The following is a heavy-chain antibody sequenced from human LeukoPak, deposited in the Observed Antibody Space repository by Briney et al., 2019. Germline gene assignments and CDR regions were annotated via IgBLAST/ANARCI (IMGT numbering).Heavy chain of an antibody. V-gene: IGHV5-51*01. CDR1: GYSFTSYW. D-gene: IGHD3-22*01. CDR2: IYPGDSDT. J-gene: IGHJ4*02. Sequence: GESLKISCKGSGYSFTSYWIGWVRQMPGKGLEWMGIIYPGDSDTRYSPSFQGQVTISADKSIGTAYLQWSSLKASDTAMYYCARGRYYYDSSGYYYPPFDYWGQGTLVTVSS. CDR3: ARGRYYYDSSGYYYPPFDY.